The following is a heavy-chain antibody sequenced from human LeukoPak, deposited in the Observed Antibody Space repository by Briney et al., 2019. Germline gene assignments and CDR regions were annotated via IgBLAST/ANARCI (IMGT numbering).Heavy chain of an antibody. CDR1: GGSFSDYF. CDR3: ARGPYYYGSGSYYSHYYGMDV. Sequence: SETLSLTCAVYGGSFSDYFWNWIRQPPGKGLEWIGEINHGGGTRYNPSLKSRVTISVDTSKNQFSLKLSSVTAADTAVYYCARGPYYYGSGSYYSHYYGMDVWGQGTTVTVSS. V-gene: IGHV4-34*01. D-gene: IGHD3-10*01. J-gene: IGHJ6*02. CDR2: INHGGGT.